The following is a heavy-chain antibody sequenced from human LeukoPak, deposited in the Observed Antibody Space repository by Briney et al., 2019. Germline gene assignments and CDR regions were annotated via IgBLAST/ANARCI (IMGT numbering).Heavy chain of an antibody. CDR2: INHSGST. CDR1: GGSFSGYY. J-gene: IGHJ6*03. D-gene: IGHD6-19*01. Sequence: SETLSLPCAVYGGSFSGYYWSWIRQPPGKGLEWIGEINHSGSTNYNPSLKSRVTISVDTSKNQFSLKLSSVTAADTAVYYCARANWMSSGWSGGYYYYMDVWGKGTTVTVSS. V-gene: IGHV4-34*01. CDR3: ARANWMSSGWSGGYYYYMDV.